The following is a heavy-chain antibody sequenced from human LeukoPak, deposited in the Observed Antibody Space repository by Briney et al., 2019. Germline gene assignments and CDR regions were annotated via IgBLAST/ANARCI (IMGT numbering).Heavy chain of an antibody. D-gene: IGHD3-3*01. CDR2: ISSSSSYI. CDR3: ASSLPNSITILDAFDI. CDR1: GFTFSSYS. J-gene: IGHJ3*02. V-gene: IGHV3-21*01. Sequence: GGSLRLSCAASGFTFSSYSIHWVRQAPGKGLEWVSSISSSSSYIYYADSVKGRFTISRDNAKNSLYLQMNSLRAEDTAVYYCASSLPNSITILDAFDIWGQGTMVTVSS.